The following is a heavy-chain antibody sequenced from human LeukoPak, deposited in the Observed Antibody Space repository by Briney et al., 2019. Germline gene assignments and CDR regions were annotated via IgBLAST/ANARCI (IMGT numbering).Heavy chain of an antibody. J-gene: IGHJ5*02. D-gene: IGHD3-3*01. Sequence: GGSLRLSCAASGFTFSSYSMNWVRQAPGEGLEWVSYISSSSSTIYYADSVKGRFTISRDNAKNSLYLQMNSLRDEDTAVYYCARGPSITIFGVVLPSWFDPWGQGTLVTVSS. CDR3: ARGPSITIFGVVLPSWFDP. V-gene: IGHV3-48*02. CDR1: GFTFSSYS. CDR2: ISSSSSTI.